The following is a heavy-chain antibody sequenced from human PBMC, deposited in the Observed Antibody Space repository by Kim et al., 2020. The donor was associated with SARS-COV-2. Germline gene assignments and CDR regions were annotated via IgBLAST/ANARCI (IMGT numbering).Heavy chain of an antibody. CDR2: INHSGST. V-gene: IGHV4-34*01. CDR1: GGSFSGYY. J-gene: IGHJ5*02. Sequence: SETLSLTSAVYGGSFSGYYWSWIRQPPGKGLEWIGEINHSGSTNYNPSLKSRVTISVDTSKNQFSLKLSSVTAADTAVYYCARARAWRSRAEPWGQGTLVTVSS. CDR3: ARARAWRSRAEP.